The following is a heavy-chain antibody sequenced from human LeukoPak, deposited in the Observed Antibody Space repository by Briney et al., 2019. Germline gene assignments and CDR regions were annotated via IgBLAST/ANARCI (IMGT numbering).Heavy chain of an antibody. CDR1: GYSFTSYC. J-gene: IGHJ3*02. CDR3: ARGHLVSRPQGAFDI. V-gene: IGHV5-51*01. CDR2: IYPGDSDT. D-gene: IGHD6-6*01. Sequence: GQSVKISCQGSGYSFTSYCIGWVRQMTGKGLEWMGTIYPGDSDTRYSPSFQGQVTISADKSISTAYLQWSSLKASDTAMYDCARGHLVSRPQGAFDIWGQGTMVTVSS.